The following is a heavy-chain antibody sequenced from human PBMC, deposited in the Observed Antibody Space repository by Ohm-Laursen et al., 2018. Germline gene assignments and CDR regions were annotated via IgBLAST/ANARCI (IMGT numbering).Heavy chain of an antibody. V-gene: IGHV1-18*01. Sequence: ASVKVSCKASGGTFSSYAITWVRHAPGQGLEWMGYISTFNDNTNYAQKLQGRVIMTTDTSTSTAYMELRSLRSDDTAMYYCARDVGATYDYWGQGTLVTVSS. J-gene: IGHJ4*02. D-gene: IGHD1-26*01. CDR3: ARDVGATYDY. CDR2: ISTFNDNT. CDR1: GGTFSSYA.